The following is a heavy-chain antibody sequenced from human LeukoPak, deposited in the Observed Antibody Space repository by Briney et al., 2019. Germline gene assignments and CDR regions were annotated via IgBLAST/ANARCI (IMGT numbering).Heavy chain of an antibody. V-gene: IGHV3-30*18. CDR2: ISYDGSNK. J-gene: IGHJ4*02. CDR1: GFTFSSYG. CDR3: AKGPNGSGSYFGEDY. D-gene: IGHD3-10*01. Sequence: GGSLRLSCAASGFTFSSYGVHGVRQAPGKGLEGVAVISYDGSNKYYADSVKGRFTISRDNSKNTLYLQMNGLRAEDTAVYYCAKGPNGSGSYFGEDYWGQGTLVTVSS.